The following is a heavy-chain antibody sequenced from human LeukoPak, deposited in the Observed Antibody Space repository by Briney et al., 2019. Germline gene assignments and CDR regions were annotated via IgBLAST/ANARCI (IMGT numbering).Heavy chain of an antibody. CDR2: TRYDGSNT. V-gene: IGHV3-30*02. D-gene: IGHD6-13*01. CDR1: GFTFSSYA. Sequence: PGGSLRLSCAASGFTFSSYAMTWVRQAPGRGLEWVAFTRYDGSNTYYAESVKGRFTISRENSKNTVYLQMNSLRPEDTAVYYCAKDLEQQLVRGWFDPWGQGTLVTVSS. CDR3: AKDLEQQLVRGWFDP. J-gene: IGHJ5*02.